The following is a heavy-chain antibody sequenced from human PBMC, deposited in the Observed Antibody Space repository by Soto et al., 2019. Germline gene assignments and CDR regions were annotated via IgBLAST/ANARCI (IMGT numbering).Heavy chain of an antibody. CDR2: IYTGGSA. CDR3: ARGVGYNNDYVMDV. Sequence: DVQLVESGGDLIQPGGSLRLSCTASGFTVSSNYMNWVRQAPGKGLEWVSVIYTGGSAFYEDSVKGRFTISRDGSKNTLYLQMNSLRAEDTAVYYCARGVGYNNDYVMDVWGQGTTVTVS. CDR1: GFTVSSNY. J-gene: IGHJ6*02. D-gene: IGHD5-12*01. V-gene: IGHV3-53*01.